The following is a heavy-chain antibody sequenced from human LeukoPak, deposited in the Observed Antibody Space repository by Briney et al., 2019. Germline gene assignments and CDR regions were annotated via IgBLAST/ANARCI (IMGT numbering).Heavy chain of an antibody. Sequence: SETLSLTCAVYGGSFSGYYWSWIRQAPGKGLEWIGEINHSGSTNYNPSLKSRVTISVDTSKNQFFLKLSSVTAADTAVYYCARGLEGSIWGSYRYRYYFDYWGQGTLVTVSS. CDR1: GGSFSGYY. J-gene: IGHJ4*02. D-gene: IGHD3-16*02. V-gene: IGHV4-34*01. CDR3: ARGLEGSIWGSYRYRYYFDY. CDR2: INHSGST.